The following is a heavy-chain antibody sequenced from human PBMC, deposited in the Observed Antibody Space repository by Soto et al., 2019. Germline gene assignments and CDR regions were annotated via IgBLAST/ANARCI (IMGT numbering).Heavy chain of an antibody. CDR1: GFTFSSYG. Sequence: GGSLRLSCAASGFTFSSYGMHWVRQAPGKGLEWVAVIWYDGSNKYYADSVKGRFTISRDNSKNTLYLQMNSLRAEDTAVYYCARESYGDYLYYFDYWGQGTLVTVSS. J-gene: IGHJ4*02. CDR3: ARESYGDYLYYFDY. V-gene: IGHV3-33*01. D-gene: IGHD4-17*01. CDR2: IWYDGSNK.